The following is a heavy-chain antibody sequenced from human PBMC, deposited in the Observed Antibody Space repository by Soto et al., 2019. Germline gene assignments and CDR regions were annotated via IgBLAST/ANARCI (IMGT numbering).Heavy chain of an antibody. J-gene: IGHJ4*02. Sequence: EVQLLESGGSLVQPGGSLRLSCAASGFTFSSYAMSWVRQAPGKGLEWVSTISGSGGSTYYGDSVKGRFTISRDISKNTLYLQMNSLRAEDTAVYYCAKAESGSYCAYWGQGTLVTVSS. V-gene: IGHV3-23*01. CDR2: ISGSGGST. D-gene: IGHD1-26*01. CDR3: AKAESGSYCAY. CDR1: GFTFSSYA.